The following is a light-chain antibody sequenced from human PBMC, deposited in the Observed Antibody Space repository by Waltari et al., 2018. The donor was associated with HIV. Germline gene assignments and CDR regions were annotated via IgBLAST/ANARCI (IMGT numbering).Light chain of an antibody. Sequence: QSVLTQPHSVSAAPGQKVSISCSGGISNVGNTYVSWYQQLPGTAPKLLMYENNKRPSGIPDRCSGSKSGTSATLDITGLQTGDEADYYCGTWDSSLSTYVFGSGTKVTAL. CDR3: GTWDSSLSTYV. J-gene: IGLJ1*01. CDR1: ISNVGNTY. CDR2: ENN. V-gene: IGLV1-51*02.